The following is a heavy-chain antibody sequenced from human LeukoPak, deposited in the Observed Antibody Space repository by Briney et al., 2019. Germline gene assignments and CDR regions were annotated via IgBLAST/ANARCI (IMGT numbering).Heavy chain of an antibody. V-gene: IGHV3-9*01. J-gene: IGHJ4*02. Sequence: SLRLSCAASGFTFDDYAMHWVRQAPGKGLEWVSGISWNSGSIGYVDSVKVRFTISRDNAKNSLYLQMNSLRAEDTAVYYCARVSGSGRYRDWGQGTLVTVSS. CDR3: ARVSGSGRYRD. D-gene: IGHD6-19*01. CDR2: ISWNSGSI. CDR1: GFTFDDYA.